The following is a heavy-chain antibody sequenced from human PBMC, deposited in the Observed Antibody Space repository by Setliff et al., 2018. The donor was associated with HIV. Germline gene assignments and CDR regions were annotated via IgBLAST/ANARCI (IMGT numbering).Heavy chain of an antibody. V-gene: IGHV3-7*01. CDR2: ISPDGSAT. D-gene: IGHD6-6*01. Sequence: GGSLRLSCAASGFTFSSAWMGWVRQAPAKGLEWVANISPDGSATYYVDSVKGRFTISRDNAKNSLYLQMNSLRAEDTAMYYCARDWPSSTAAGDCWGQGTLVTVSS. J-gene: IGHJ4*02. CDR3: ARDWPSSTAAGDC. CDR1: GFTFSSAW.